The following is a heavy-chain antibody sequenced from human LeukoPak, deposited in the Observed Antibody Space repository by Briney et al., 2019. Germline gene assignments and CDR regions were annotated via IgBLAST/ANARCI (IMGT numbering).Heavy chain of an antibody. V-gene: IGHV1-69*04. CDR1: GGTFSSYA. Sequence: SVKVSCKASGGTFSSYAISWVRQAPGQGLEWMGRIIPILGIANYAQKFQGRVTITADKSTSTAYMELRSLRSDDTAVYYCARDYPAGQQPDYWGQGTLVTVSS. CDR2: IIPILGIA. D-gene: IGHD6-13*01. J-gene: IGHJ4*02. CDR3: ARDYPAGQQPDY.